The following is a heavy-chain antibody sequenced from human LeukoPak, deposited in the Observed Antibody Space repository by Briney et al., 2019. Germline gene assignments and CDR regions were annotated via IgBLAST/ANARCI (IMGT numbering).Heavy chain of an antibody. CDR3: ARNGYYSVDY. J-gene: IGHJ4*02. Sequence: SGTLSLTCVVSGGSITSGNWWSWVRQPPGKGLEWIGEVFHSGSTTYNPSLKSRVIMSVDKSKNQFSLKLDTVTATDTAIYYCARNGYYSVDYWGQGVLVTVSS. CDR2: VFHSGST. CDR1: GGSITSGNW. D-gene: IGHD4-17*01. V-gene: IGHV4-4*02.